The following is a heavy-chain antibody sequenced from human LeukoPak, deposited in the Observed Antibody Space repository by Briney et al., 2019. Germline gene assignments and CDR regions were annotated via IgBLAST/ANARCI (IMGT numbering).Heavy chain of an antibody. D-gene: IGHD3-3*01. Sequence: PGGSLRLSCAASGFTFSSYWMSWVRQAPGKGLEWVANIKQDGSEKYYVDSVKGRFTISRDNAKNSLYLQMNRLRAEDTAVYYCALRYYDFWSGHKGAFDIWGQGTMVTVSS. J-gene: IGHJ3*02. V-gene: IGHV3-7*01. CDR1: GFTFSSYW. CDR3: ALRYYDFWSGHKGAFDI. CDR2: IKQDGSEK.